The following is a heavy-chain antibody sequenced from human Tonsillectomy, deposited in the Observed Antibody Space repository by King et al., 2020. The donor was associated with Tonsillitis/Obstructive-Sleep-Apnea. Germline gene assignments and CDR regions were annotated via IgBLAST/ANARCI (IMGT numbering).Heavy chain of an antibody. V-gene: IGHV4-34*01. CDR2: IDHSGST. Sequence: VQLQQWGAGLLKPPETLSLTCGVYGGSFSDYRWSWIRQPPGKGLEWIGEIDHSGSTNYNPSLKSRFTISLDTSKNQLSLKLTSLTAADTAVYYCARGDYGDSYYFDHWGQGTLVTVSS. CDR1: GGSFSDYR. CDR3: ARGDYGDSYYFDH. J-gene: IGHJ4*02. D-gene: IGHD4-17*01.